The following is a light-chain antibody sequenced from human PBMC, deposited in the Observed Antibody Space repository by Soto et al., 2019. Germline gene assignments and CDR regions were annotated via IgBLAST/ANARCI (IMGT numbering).Light chain of an antibody. CDR1: QTISSW. CDR3: QNYNSYSEA. CDR2: KAS. J-gene: IGKJ1*01. V-gene: IGKV1-5*03. Sequence: DIPMTQSPSTLSGSVGDRVTITCRASQTISSWLAWYQQKPGKAPKLLIYKASTLKSGVPSRFSGSGSGTEFTLTISSLQPDDFATYYCQNYNSYSEAFGQGTKVEIK.